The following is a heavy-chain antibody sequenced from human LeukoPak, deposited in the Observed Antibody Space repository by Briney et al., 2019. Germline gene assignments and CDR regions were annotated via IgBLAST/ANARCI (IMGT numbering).Heavy chain of an antibody. CDR1: GFTFGAYY. CDR2: ISTSSSHT. D-gene: IGHD6-13*01. V-gene: IGHV3-11*06. Sequence: PGRSLRLSCAASGFTFGAYYMTWIRQAPGKGLEWLSYISTSSSHTSYADSVKGRFTISRDNAKNSLSLQLNSLRADDTAVYYCARVGSIAAAGTPDYWGQGTLVTVSS. CDR3: ARVGSIAAAGTPDY. J-gene: IGHJ4*02.